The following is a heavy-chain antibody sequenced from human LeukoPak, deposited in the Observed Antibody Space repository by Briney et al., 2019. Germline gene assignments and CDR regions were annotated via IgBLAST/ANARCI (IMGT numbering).Heavy chain of an antibody. J-gene: IGHJ3*02. V-gene: IGHV3-64*01. Sequence: GGSLRLSCAASGFTFSSYAMHWVRQAPGKGLEYVSAISSNGGSTYYANSVKGRFIISRDNSKNTLYLQMGSLRAEDMAVYYCARFGRVPDAFDIWGQGTMVTVSS. CDR2: ISSNGGST. D-gene: IGHD3-10*01. CDR3: ARFGRVPDAFDI. CDR1: GFTFSSYA.